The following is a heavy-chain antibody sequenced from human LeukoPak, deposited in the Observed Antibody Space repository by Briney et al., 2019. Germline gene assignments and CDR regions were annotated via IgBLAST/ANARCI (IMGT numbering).Heavy chain of an antibody. CDR3: ARNFDSSGYHDY. D-gene: IGHD3-22*01. V-gene: IGHV5-51*01. J-gene: IGHJ4*02. CDR1: GYSFTSYW. Sequence: GESLKISCKGSGYSFTSYWIAWVRQMPGKGPEWLGIIHPDDSDSRYSPSFQGQVTISADKSSSTAYLQWRSLRASDTAIYYCARNFDSSGYHDYWGQGTLVTVSS. CDR2: IHPDDSDS.